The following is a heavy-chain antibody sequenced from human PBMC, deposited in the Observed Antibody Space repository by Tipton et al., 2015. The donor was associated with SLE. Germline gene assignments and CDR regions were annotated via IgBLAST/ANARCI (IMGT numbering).Heavy chain of an antibody. V-gene: IGHV3-23*01. CDR1: GFTFSSYA. CDR2: ISGSGGST. Sequence: GSLRLSCAASGFTFSSYAMSWVRQAPGKGLEWVSAISGSGGSTYYADSVKGRFTISRDNSKNTLYLQMNSLRAEDTAVYYCAKDPASLVVPAAMGYWGQGTLVTVSS. CDR3: AKDPASLVVPAAMGY. J-gene: IGHJ4*02. D-gene: IGHD2-2*01.